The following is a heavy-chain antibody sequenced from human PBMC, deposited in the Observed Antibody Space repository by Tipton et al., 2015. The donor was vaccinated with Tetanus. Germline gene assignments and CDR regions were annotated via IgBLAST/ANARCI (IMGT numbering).Heavy chain of an antibody. CDR3: ARSKLLWFGESLSGFDS. CDR2: IHYRGTT. CDR1: SDSMSGEFDY. D-gene: IGHD3-10*01. J-gene: IGHJ4*02. Sequence: TLSLTCTISSDSMSGEFDYWSWIRHLPGKGLEWIGYIHYRGTTLFDPSLKRRLTMSVDTSQNQFSLRLTSVTAADTAVYYCARSKLLWFGESLSGFDSWGQGTLVTVSA. V-gene: IGHV4-31*03.